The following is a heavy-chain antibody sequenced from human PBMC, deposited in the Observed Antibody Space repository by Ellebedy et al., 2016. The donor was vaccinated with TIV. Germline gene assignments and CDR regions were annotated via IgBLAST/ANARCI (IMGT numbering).Heavy chain of an antibody. CDR2: ISAYNGNT. Sequence: AASVKVSCKASGYTFTSYGISWVRQAPGQGLEWMGWISAYNGNTSYAQKLRGRVTMTTDTSTSTAYMELRRLRSDDTAVYYCARCRWTAMVDYHYGMDVWGQGTTVTVSS. J-gene: IGHJ6*02. V-gene: IGHV1-18*01. CDR1: GYTFTSYG. D-gene: IGHD5-18*01. CDR3: ARCRWTAMVDYHYGMDV.